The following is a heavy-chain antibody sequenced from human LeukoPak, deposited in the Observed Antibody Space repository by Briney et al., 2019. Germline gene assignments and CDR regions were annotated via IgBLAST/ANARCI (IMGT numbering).Heavy chain of an antibody. J-gene: IGHJ6*04. D-gene: IGHD3-9*01. Sequence: GGSLRLSCAASGFTFSNAWMSWVRQAPGKGLEWVGRIKSKTDGGTTDYAAPVKGRFTISRDDSKNTLYLQMNSLKTEDTAVYYCTTERSHYDILTGYYRYYYGMDVWGEGTTVTVSS. CDR3: TTERSHYDILTGYYRYYYGMDV. V-gene: IGHV3-15*01. CDR2: IKSKTDGGTT. CDR1: GFTFSNAW.